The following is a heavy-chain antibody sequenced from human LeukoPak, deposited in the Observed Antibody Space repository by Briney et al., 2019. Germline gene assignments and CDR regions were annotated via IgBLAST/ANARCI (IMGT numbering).Heavy chain of an antibody. D-gene: IGHD3-10*01. CDR2: ISYDGSNK. J-gene: IGHJ6*02. V-gene: IGHV3-30-3*01. CDR3: ARDYYGSGSYYPPPLKYYYYGMDV. Sequence: GSLRLSCAASGFTFSSYAMHWVRQAPGKGLEWVAVISYDGSNKYYADSVKGRFTISRDNSKNTLYLQMNSLRAEDTAVYYCARDYYGSGSYYPPPLKYYYYGMDVWGQGTTVTVSS. CDR1: GFTFSSYA.